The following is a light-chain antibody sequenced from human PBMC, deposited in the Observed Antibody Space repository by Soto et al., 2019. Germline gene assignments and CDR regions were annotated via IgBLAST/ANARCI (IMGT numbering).Light chain of an antibody. CDR1: QSVSGSY. J-gene: IGKJ5*01. CDR2: GAS. Sequence: ELVLPQSPGTLSFSPGERATLSCRASQSVSGSYLAWYQQKPGQAPRLLIYGASNRATGIPDRFSGSGSGTDFTLTISRLEPEDFAVYYCQQYGSSPPITFGQGTRLEIK. CDR3: QQYGSSPPIT. V-gene: IGKV3-20*01.